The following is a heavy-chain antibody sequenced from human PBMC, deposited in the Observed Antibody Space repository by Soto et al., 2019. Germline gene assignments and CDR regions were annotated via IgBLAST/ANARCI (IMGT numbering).Heavy chain of an antibody. Sequence: EVQLVESGGGLVQPGGSLRLSCAASGFIFSRYWVTWVRQAPGKGLQWVGNINQGGSEKYYVDSVNGRFTISRGNARNSVDLQTTSLRAEDTAVYYCARDGVPGARYTRGWYASDVWGQGTRVIVSS. V-gene: IGHV3-7*01. CDR2: INQGGSEK. J-gene: IGHJ3*01. CDR1: GFIFSRYW. CDR3: ARDGVPGARYTRGWYASDV. D-gene: IGHD6-19*01.